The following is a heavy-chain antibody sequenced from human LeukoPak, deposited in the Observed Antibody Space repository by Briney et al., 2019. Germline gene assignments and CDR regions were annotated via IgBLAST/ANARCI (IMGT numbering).Heavy chain of an antibody. J-gene: IGHJ4*02. CDR1: GGTFSSYA. CDR3: ASRLYCSNTRCRNFPFAY. Sequence: GASVKVSCKASGGTFSSYAINWVRQAPGQGLEWVGGIIPIFGTANYAQKFQDRVTITADESTSTAYMEPSSLRSEDTAIYYCASRLYCSNTRCRNFPFAYWGQGTLVTASS. V-gene: IGHV1-69*01. D-gene: IGHD2-2*01. CDR2: IIPIFGTA.